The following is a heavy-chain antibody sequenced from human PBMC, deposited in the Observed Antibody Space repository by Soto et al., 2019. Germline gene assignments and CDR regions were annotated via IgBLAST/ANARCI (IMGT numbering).Heavy chain of an antibody. D-gene: IGHD2-15*01. J-gene: IGHJ4*02. CDR2: INAGNGNT. CDR3: AGGPGGPAGPGDY. Sequence: QVQLVQSGAEVKKPGASVKVSCKASGYTFTSYAMHWVRQAPGQRLEWMGWINAGNGNTKYSQKFQGRVTITRDTYASPGNMEMRSLRSEDTAVEYWAGGPGGPAGPGDYGGQGTLVTVSS. CDR1: GYTFTSYA. V-gene: IGHV1-3*01.